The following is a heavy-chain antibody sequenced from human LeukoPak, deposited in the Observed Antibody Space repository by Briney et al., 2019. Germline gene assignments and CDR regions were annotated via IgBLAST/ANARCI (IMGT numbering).Heavy chain of an antibody. CDR2: IKQDGTSK. J-gene: IGHJ4*02. V-gene: IGHV3-7*02. CDR3: VRWRWLQSEFDY. Sequence: PGGSLRLSCAASGFTFSRSWMGWVRQAPGKGLEWVANIKQDGTSKYYVDSVMGRFTISRDNAENSVYLQMNSLSAGDTAVYYCVRWRWLQSEFDYWGQGTLVTVSS. D-gene: IGHD5-24*01. CDR1: GFTFSRSW.